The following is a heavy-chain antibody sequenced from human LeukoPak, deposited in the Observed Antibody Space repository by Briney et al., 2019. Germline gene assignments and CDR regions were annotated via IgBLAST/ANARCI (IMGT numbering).Heavy chain of an antibody. CDR1: GFTFSSYE. D-gene: IGHD4-17*01. CDR3: ARRGGYGVYYSYMDV. J-gene: IGHJ6*03. Sequence: PGGSLRLSCAASGFTFSSYEMNWVRQAPGKGLEWVSYISSSGSTIYYADSVKGRFTISRDNSKNSLYLQMNSLRAEDTAVYYCARRGGYGVYYSYMDVWGKGTTVTVSS. V-gene: IGHV3-48*03. CDR2: ISSSGSTI.